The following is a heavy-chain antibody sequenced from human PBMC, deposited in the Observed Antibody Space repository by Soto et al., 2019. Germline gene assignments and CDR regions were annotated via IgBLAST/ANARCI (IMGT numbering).Heavy chain of an antibody. V-gene: IGHV3-21*01. D-gene: IGHD3-16*02. J-gene: IGHJ4*02. CDR2: ITGSGTYI. Sequence: GGSLRLSCAASGFTFSSYSMNWVRQAPGKGLEWVSSITGSGTYIYYADLVKGRFIISRDNAKNSLYLQMNSLRAEDTAVFYCARAELGLHLGELSIDYWGQGTLVTVSS. CDR3: ARAELGLHLGELSIDY. CDR1: GFTFSSYS.